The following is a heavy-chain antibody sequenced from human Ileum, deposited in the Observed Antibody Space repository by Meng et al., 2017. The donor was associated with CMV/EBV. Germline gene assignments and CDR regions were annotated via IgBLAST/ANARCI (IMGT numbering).Heavy chain of an antibody. CDR2: VYHLRDP. CDR1: VSSISSDIW. CDR3: GRDQGRELIKH. D-gene: IGHD3-10*01. Sequence: LPCTVSVSSISSDIWWSSVRQPPGKGLEWIGEVYHLRDPNYNPSLKSRVDISVDKSKNQFYLSLFSVTAADTAVYYCGRDQGRELIKHWGQGTLVTVSS. J-gene: IGHJ1*01. V-gene: IGHV4-4*02.